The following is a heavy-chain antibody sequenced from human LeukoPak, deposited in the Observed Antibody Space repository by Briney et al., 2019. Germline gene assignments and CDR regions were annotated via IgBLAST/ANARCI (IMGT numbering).Heavy chain of an antibody. CDR1: GYTFTSYG. D-gene: IGHD1-1*01. V-gene: IGHV1-18*01. CDR2: ISAYNGNT. J-gene: IGHJ6*03. Sequence: GASVKVSCKASGYTFTSYGISWVRQAPGQGLEWMGWISAYNGNTNYAQKLRGRVTMTTDTSTSTAYMELRSLRSDDTAVYYCARKGVRELDPHYYYYYYMDVWGKGTTVTVSS. CDR3: ARKGVRELDPHYYYYYYMDV.